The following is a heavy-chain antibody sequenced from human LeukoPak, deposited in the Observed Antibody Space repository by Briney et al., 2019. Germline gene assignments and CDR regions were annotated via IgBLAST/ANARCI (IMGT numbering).Heavy chain of an antibody. D-gene: IGHD3-22*01. J-gene: IGHJ4*02. CDR1: RFTFSNYW. V-gene: IGHV3-7*01. Sequence: SGGSLRLSCAASRFTFSNYWMTWVRQAPGKGLEWVASINLDGSEKYYVDSVKGRFTISRDNAKNSLYLQINSLRAEDTAVYYCARHYYDSSGYYRAPYYFDYWGQGTLVAVSS. CDR3: ARHYYDSSGYYRAPYYFDY. CDR2: INLDGSEK.